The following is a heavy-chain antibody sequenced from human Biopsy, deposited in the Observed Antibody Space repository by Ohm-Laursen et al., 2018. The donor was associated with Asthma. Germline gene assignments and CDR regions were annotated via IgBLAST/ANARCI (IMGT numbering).Heavy chain of an antibody. Sequence: GSLRLSCADPGFAVSRDHMFWVRQAPGKGLEWVSVIYSGGTSHTADSVRGRFTISRDYSKNTLYLQMHSLRAEDTAVYYCARGDSSNWSHYYFDYWGQGTLVTVSS. J-gene: IGHJ4*02. CDR2: IYSGGTS. CDR3: ARGDSSNWSHYYFDY. D-gene: IGHD3-22*01. CDR1: GFAVSRDH. V-gene: IGHV3-53*01.